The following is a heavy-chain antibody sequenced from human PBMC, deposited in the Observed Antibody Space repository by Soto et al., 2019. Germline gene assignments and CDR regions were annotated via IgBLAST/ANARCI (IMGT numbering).Heavy chain of an antibody. Sequence: ASVKVSCKASGYTFTNYHISWVRLAPGQGLEWMGWISSYNGNTNYAQKFQGRVTMTTDTSTSTAYMELRTLRSDDTAVYYCARDPGTSYYDSSGYFFDHWGQGTLVTVS. CDR2: ISSYNGNT. CDR1: GYTFTNYH. J-gene: IGHJ4*02. CDR3: ARDPGTSYYDSSGYFFDH. V-gene: IGHV1-18*01. D-gene: IGHD3-22*01.